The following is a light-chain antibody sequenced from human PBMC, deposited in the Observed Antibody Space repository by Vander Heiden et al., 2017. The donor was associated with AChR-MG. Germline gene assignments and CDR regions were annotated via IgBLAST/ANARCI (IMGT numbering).Light chain of an antibody. CDR1: QTLLHSNVYNY. V-gene: IGKV2-28*01. J-gene: IGKJ1*01. Sequence: IVMTQSPLSLAVPPGEPASISCSSSQTLLHSNVYNYLEWYLQTPGQSPQLLIYLGSNRASGVPDRFSGSGSGTDFTREISRVEAEDVGVYYCMQALQTPLTFCQGTKVEIK. CDR3: MQALQTPLT. CDR2: LGS.